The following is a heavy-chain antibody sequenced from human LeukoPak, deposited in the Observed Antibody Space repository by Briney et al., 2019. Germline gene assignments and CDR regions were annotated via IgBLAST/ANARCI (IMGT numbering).Heavy chain of an antibody. V-gene: IGHV3-23*01. Sequence: GGSLRLSCAASGFTFSSYAMSWVRQAPGKGLEWVSAISGSGGSTYYADSVKGRFTISRDNSKNTLYLQMNSLTAEDTAVHYCVRAYHPGGWFDPWGQGTLVTVSS. J-gene: IGHJ5*02. CDR2: ISGSGGST. CDR3: VRAYHPGGWFDP. D-gene: IGHD2-21*01. CDR1: GFTFSSYA.